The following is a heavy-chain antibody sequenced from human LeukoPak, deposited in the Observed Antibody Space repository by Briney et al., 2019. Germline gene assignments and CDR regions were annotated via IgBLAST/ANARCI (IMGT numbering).Heavy chain of an antibody. Sequence: PSETLSLTCTVSGSSISSSSYYWGWIRQPPGKGLEWIGSIYYSGSTYYNPSLKSRVTISVDTSKNQFSLKLSSVTAADTAVYYCARACSVSSGWQKFNWFDPWGQGTLVTVSS. V-gene: IGHV4-39*07. CDR3: ARACSVSSGWQKFNWFDP. CDR2: IYYSGST. D-gene: IGHD6-19*01. CDR1: GSSISSSSYY. J-gene: IGHJ5*02.